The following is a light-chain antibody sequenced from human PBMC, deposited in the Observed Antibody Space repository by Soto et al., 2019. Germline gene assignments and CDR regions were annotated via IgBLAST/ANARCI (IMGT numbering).Light chain of an antibody. CDR2: AAS. J-gene: IGKJ5*01. Sequence: DIQMTQSPSSLSASVGDRVTSTCRASQSISSYLNWYQQKPGKAPKLLIYAASSLQSGVPSRFSGSGSGTDFTLTISSLQPEDIATYYCQQYDNLPITFGQGTRLQI. CDR3: QQYDNLPIT. CDR1: QSISSY. V-gene: IGKV1-39*01.